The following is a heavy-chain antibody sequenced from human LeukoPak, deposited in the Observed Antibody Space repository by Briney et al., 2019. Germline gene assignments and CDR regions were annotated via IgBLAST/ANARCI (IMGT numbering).Heavy chain of an antibody. Sequence: GGTLRLSCAASGFTFSNHGMNWVRQAPGKGLEWVSGISPSGDITYYADSVRGRFTISRDNSKNTLYLEVISLTAEDTAVYYCAKDDAWLRFGEWSQGTLVTVSS. D-gene: IGHD3-10*01. V-gene: IGHV3-23*01. CDR3: AKDDAWLRFGE. CDR2: ISPSGDIT. J-gene: IGHJ4*02. CDR1: GFTFSNHG.